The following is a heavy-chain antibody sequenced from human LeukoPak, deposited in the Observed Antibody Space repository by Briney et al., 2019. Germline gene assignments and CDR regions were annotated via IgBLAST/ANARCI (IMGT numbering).Heavy chain of an antibody. D-gene: IGHD5-12*01. V-gene: IGHV4-59*01. J-gene: IGHJ6*02. CDR2: IYYSGST. Sequence: SETLSLTCTVSGNSISSYYWSWIRQPPGKGLEWIGYIYYSGSTNYNPSLKSRVTISVDTSKNQFSLKLSSVTAADTAVYYCARVKGSPGDGYNSLIPYYYYYGMDVWGQGTTVTVSS. CDR3: ARVKGSPGDGYNSLIPYYYYYGMDV. CDR1: GNSISSYY.